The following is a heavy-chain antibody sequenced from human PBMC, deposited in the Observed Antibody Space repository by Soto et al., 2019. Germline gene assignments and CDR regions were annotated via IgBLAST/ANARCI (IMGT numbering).Heavy chain of an antibody. Sequence: GGSLRLSCAASGFTFSSYAMHWVRQAPGKGLEWVAVISYDGSNKYYADSVKGRFTISRDNSKNTLYLQMNSLRAEDTAVYYCARDGSSAPGDYWGQGTLVTVSS. J-gene: IGHJ4*02. CDR1: GFTFSSYA. D-gene: IGHD6-6*01. CDR3: ARDGSSAPGDY. V-gene: IGHV3-30-3*01. CDR2: ISYDGSNK.